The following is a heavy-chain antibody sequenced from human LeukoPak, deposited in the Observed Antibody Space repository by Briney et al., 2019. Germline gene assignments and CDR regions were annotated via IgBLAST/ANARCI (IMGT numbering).Heavy chain of an antibody. Sequence: PSETLSLTCTVSGGSISSSSYYWGWIRQPPGKGLEWIGSIYYSGSTYYNPSLKSRVTISVDTSKNQFSLKLSSVTAADTAVYFCASGRTGVGNSLFYYFDYWGQGILVTVSS. CDR2: IYYSGST. CDR3: ASGRTGVGNSLFYYFDY. V-gene: IGHV4-39*07. J-gene: IGHJ4*02. D-gene: IGHD2/OR15-2a*01. CDR1: GGSISSSSYY.